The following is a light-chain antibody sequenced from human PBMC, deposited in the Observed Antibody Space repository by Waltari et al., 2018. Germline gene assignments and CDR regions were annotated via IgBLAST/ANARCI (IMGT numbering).Light chain of an antibody. CDR3: NSRDSSGNHVV. Sequence: SSELTQDPAVSVALGQTVRITCQGDSLRSYSASWFQQRPGLAPVFIIYDKNNRPPGIPDRFSGSSSGNTASLTITRAQAEDEADYYCNSRDSSGNHVVFGGGTKLTVL. CDR2: DKN. V-gene: IGLV3-19*01. J-gene: IGLJ2*01. CDR1: SLRSYS.